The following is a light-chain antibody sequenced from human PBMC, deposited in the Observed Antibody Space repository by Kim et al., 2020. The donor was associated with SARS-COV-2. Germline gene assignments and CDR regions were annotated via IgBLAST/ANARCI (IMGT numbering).Light chain of an antibody. Sequence: DIQMTQSPSSLSASVGDRVTITCQASQGISNYLNWYQQKPGKAPKLLISETSKLETGVPSRFSGSGSGTDFTFTITNLQPEDIATYYCQQSNNLPLTFGGGTKVDIK. J-gene: IGKJ4*01. CDR3: QQSNNLPLT. CDR2: ETS. V-gene: IGKV1-33*01. CDR1: QGISNY.